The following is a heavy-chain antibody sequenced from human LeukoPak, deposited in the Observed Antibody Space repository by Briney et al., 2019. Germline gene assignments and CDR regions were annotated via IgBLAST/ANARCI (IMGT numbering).Heavy chain of an antibody. Sequence: GGSLRLSCAASGFTFSSSAMSWVRQAPGKGLEWVSSISGSGGSTYYADSVKGRFTISRDNSKNTLYLQMNSLRAEDTAVYYCARGSSSGWSQMPFDYWGQGTLVTVSS. CDR2: ISGSGGST. J-gene: IGHJ4*02. CDR1: GFTFSSSA. V-gene: IGHV3-23*01. D-gene: IGHD6-19*01. CDR3: ARGSSSGWSQMPFDY.